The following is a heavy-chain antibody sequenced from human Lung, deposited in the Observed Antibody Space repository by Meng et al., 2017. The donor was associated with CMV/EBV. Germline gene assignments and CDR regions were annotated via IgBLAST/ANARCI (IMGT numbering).Heavy chain of an antibody. CDR2: IYYSGST. V-gene: IGHV4-39*07. Sequence: SETLSLTCTVSGGSISSSSYYWGWIRQPPGKGLEWIGSIYYSGSTYYNPSLKSRVTISVDTSKNQFSLKLSSVTAADTAVYYCASAPPPDDFWIGPLSYFDYWGQGTLVTVSS. D-gene: IGHD3-3*01. CDR1: GGSISSSSYY. CDR3: ASAPPPDDFWIGPLSYFDY. J-gene: IGHJ4*02.